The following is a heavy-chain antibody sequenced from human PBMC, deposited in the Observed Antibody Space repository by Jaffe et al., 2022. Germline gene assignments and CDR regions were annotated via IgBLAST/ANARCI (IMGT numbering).Heavy chain of an antibody. J-gene: IGHJ3*02. CDR3: ARVLSRWWLRFRGAFDI. Sequence: EVQLVESGGGLVQPGGSLRLSCAASGFTFSSYWMSWVRQAPGKGLEWVANIKQDGSEKYYVDSVKGRFTISRDNAKNSLYLQMNSLRAEDTAVYYCARVLSRWWLRFRGAFDIWGQGTMVTVSS. CDR2: IKQDGSEK. D-gene: IGHD5-12*01. CDR1: GFTFSSYW. V-gene: IGHV3-7*01.